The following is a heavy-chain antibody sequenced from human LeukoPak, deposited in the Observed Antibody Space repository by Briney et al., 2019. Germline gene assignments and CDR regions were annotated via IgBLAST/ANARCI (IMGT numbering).Heavy chain of an antibody. D-gene: IGHD3-10*01. J-gene: IGHJ4*02. CDR2: IWYDGSNK. CDR1: GFTFSSYG. V-gene: IGHV3-33*01. Sequence: GGSLRLSCAASGFTFSSYGMHWVRQAPGKGLEWVAVIWYDGSNKYYADSVKGRFTISRDNSKNTLYLQMNSLRAEDTAVYYCARSAFTTGRFDYWAQGTLVTVSS. CDR3: ARSAFTTGRFDY.